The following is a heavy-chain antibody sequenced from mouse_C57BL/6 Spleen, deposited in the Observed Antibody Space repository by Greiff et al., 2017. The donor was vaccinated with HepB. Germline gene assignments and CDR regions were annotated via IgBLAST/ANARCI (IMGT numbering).Heavy chain of an antibody. CDR3: ARGNTWFAY. CDR1: GYTFTDYY. CDR2: INPNNGGT. J-gene: IGHJ3*01. V-gene: IGHV1-26*01. Sequence: VQLQQSGPELVKPGASVKISCKASGYTFTDYYMNWVKQSHGKSLEWIGDINPNNGGTSYNQKFKGKATLTVDKSSSTAYMELRSLTSEDSAVYYCARGNTWFAYWGKGTLVTVS. D-gene: IGHD2-1*01.